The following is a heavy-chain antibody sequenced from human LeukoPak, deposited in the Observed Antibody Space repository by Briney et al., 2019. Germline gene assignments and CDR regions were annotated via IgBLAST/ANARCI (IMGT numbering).Heavy chain of an antibody. CDR1: GFTFSSYS. D-gene: IGHD2-2*01. CDR2: ISSSSSCI. CDR3: AGGDVVVPASPPSWFDP. V-gene: IGHV3-21*01. Sequence: PGGSLRLSCAASGFTFSSYSMNWVRQAPGKGLEWVSSISSSSSCIYYADSVKGRFTISRDNAKNSLYLQMNSLRAEDTAVYYCAGGDVVVPASPPSWFDPWGQGTLVTVSS. J-gene: IGHJ5*02.